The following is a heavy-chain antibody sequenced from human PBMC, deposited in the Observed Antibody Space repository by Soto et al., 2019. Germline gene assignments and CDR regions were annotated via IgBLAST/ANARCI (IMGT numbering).Heavy chain of an antibody. D-gene: IGHD2-2*01. J-gene: IGHJ5*02. V-gene: IGHV4-59*01. CDR1: GGSISSYY. CDR3: ARAGGYCISTSCTLNWFDP. Sequence: SETLSFTCTVSGGSISSYYWSWIRQPPGKGLEWIGYIYYSGSTNYNPSLKSRVTISVDTSKNQFSLKLSSVTAADTAVYYCARAGGYCISTSCTLNWFDPWGQGTLVTVSS. CDR2: IYYSGST.